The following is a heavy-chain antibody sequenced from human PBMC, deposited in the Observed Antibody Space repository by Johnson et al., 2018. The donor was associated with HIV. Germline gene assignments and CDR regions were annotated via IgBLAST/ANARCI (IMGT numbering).Heavy chain of an antibody. CDR1: GFSVSRNY. CDR2: IYSGGTT. J-gene: IGHJ3*02. Sequence: VQLVESGGGLVQPGGSLRLSCAASGFSVSRNYKTWVRQAPGKGLAWVSVIYSGGTTYYADSVKGRFTISRDNSKNTLYLQMNSLRPEDTALYFCARDSGAPGNDAFDIWGQGTMVTISS. CDR3: ARDSGAPGNDAFDI. D-gene: IGHD1-26*01. V-gene: IGHV3-66*02.